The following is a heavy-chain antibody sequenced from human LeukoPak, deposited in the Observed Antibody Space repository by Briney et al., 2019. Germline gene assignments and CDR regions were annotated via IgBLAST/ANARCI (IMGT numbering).Heavy chain of an antibody. CDR2: INHSGRT. D-gene: IGHD5-24*01. CDR3: ARVRDGYFDY. V-gene: IGHV4-34*01. Sequence: SETLSLTCAVYGGSFSSYYWSWIRQPPGNGLEWIGEINHSGRTNYHPSLKSRVTISVDTSKNQHSLKLSSVTAADTAVYYCARVRDGYFDYWGQGTLVTVSS. J-gene: IGHJ4*02. CDR1: GGSFSSYY.